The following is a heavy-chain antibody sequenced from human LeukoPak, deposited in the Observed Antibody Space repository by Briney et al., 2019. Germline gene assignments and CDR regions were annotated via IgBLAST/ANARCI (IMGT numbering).Heavy chain of an antibody. CDR3: TTVFRSQWELFYYYYGMDV. CDR1: GFTFSNYW. CDR2: IKSKTDGGTT. J-gene: IGHJ6*02. V-gene: IGHV3-15*07. D-gene: IGHD1-26*01. Sequence: PGGSLRLSCAASGFTFSNYWMNWVRQAPGKGLEWVGRIKSKTDGGTTDYAAPVKGRFTISRDDSKNTLYLQMNSLKTEDTAVYYCTTVFRSQWELFYYYYGMDVWGQGTTVTVSS.